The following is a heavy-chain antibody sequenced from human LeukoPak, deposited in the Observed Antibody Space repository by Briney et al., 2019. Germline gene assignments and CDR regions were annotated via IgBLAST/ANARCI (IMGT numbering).Heavy chain of an antibody. CDR3: ARANRRYSGIYVF. CDR1: GVCLSAYG. V-gene: IGHV3-23*01. D-gene: IGHD4-11*01. J-gene: IGHJ1*01. Sequence: PVGCLRLSCAASGVCLSAYGIYCGCEGLRGGRGRVSGITVCSGTAYYAGSLRGRFTTSRDDSKNTLFLKINSRRSEATAVYYFARANRRYSGIYVFWGENTLVTVSS. CDR2: ITVCSGTA.